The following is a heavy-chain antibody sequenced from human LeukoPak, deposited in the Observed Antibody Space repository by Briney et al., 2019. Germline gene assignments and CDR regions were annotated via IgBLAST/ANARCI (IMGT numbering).Heavy chain of an antibody. Sequence: GESLKISCKGSGYSFTSDWIGWVRQMPGKGLEWMGITYPGDSDTRYSPSFQGQVTISADKSISTAYLQWSSQKASDTAMYYCARGSSWYLGWFDPWGQGTLVTVSS. CDR3: ARGSSWYLGWFDP. V-gene: IGHV5-51*01. D-gene: IGHD6-13*01. J-gene: IGHJ5*02. CDR2: TYPGDSDT. CDR1: GYSFTSDW.